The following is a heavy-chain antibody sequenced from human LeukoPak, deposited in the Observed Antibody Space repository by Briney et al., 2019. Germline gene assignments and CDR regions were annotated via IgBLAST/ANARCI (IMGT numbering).Heavy chain of an antibody. CDR2: ISAYNGNT. CDR1: DYIFTSYG. J-gene: IGHJ6*03. V-gene: IGHV1-18*01. CDR3: AKLAAAYYMEV. D-gene: IGHD6-13*01. Sequence: GASVTVSCKASDYIFTSYGISWVRQAPGQGLEWMGWISAYNGNTNYAQKLQGRVTMTTNTSTSTAYMELRSLRSDDTAVYYCAKLAAAYYMEVWGKGTTVTVSS.